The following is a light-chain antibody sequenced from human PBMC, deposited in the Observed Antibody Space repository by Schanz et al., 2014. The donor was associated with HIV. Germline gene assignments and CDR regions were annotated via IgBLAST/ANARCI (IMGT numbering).Light chain of an antibody. CDR1: QDIRND. V-gene: IGKV1-17*01. CDR3: LQLYIFPIT. CDR2: AAS. J-gene: IGKJ5*01. Sequence: DIQMTQSPSSLSASVGDRVTITCRSSQDIRNDLGWYQQKPGKAPKRLIYAASSLQSGVPSRFSGSGSGTDFSLTISSLQPEDSAPYYCLQLYIFPITFDQGTRLEIE.